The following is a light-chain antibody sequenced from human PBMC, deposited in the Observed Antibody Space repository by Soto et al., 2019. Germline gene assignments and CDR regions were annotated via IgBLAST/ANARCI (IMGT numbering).Light chain of an antibody. CDR1: SSNIGAGYD. J-gene: IGLJ3*02. Sequence: QSVLTQPPSVSGAPGQRVTISCTGSSSNIGAGYDVHWYQQLPGTAPKLLIYGNSNRPSGVPDRFSGSKSGTSASLAITGLQAEDEADYYCALWDDSLHNWVFGGGTKVTVL. V-gene: IGLV1-40*01. CDR3: ALWDDSLHNWV. CDR2: GNS.